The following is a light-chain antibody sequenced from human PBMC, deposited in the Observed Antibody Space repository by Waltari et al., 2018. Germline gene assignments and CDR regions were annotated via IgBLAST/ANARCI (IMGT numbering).Light chain of an antibody. Sequence: QTVVTQEPSLSVSPRGTVTLTCPLTPGSVSTTSYATWYQQTPGQPPRTLVYKGSSRSSGVPDRFSGSILGNKAALTITGAQADDESNYYCSLYMGSGIWVFGGGTKLTVL. V-gene: IGLV8-61*01. CDR1: PGSVSTTSY. J-gene: IGLJ3*02. CDR2: KGS. CDR3: SLYMGSGIWV.